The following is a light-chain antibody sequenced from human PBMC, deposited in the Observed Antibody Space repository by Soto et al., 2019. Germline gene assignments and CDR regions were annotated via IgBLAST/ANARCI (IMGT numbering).Light chain of an antibody. J-gene: IGKJ2*01. Sequence: DIQMTQSPSSLSASVGDTVTITCRASQSISVRLNWYQQKPGKVPKLLIYAASYLQSGVPSRFSGSGSETDFALTISSLQPEDFATYYCQQSYITPYTFGQGTKLEIK. CDR1: QSISVR. CDR3: QQSYITPYT. V-gene: IGKV1-39*01. CDR2: AAS.